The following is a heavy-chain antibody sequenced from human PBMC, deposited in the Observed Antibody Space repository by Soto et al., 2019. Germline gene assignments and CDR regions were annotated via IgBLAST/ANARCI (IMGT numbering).Heavy chain of an antibody. D-gene: IGHD5-18*01. J-gene: IGHJ3*02. CDR1: GFTFSSYG. Sequence: ESGGGVVQPGRSLRLSCAASGFTFSSYGMHWVRQAPGKGLEWVAVIWYDGSNKYYADSVKGRFTISRDNSKNTLYLQMNSLRAEDTAVYYCARGGYSYGDDAFDIWGQGTMVTVSS. V-gene: IGHV3-33*01. CDR3: ARGGYSYGDDAFDI. CDR2: IWYDGSNK.